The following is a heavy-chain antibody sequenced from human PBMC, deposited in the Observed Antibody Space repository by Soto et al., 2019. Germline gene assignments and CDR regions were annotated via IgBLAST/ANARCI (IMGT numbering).Heavy chain of an antibody. D-gene: IGHD5-12*01. CDR3: ATDFLAIGGDDY. CDR2: ISADDGNT. V-gene: IGHV1-18*01. Sequence: ASVKVSCKASGYTFTSYGISWVRQAPGQGLEWMGWISADDGNTNYAQKLQGRVTMTEDTSTDTAYMELSSLRSEDTAVYYCATDFLAIGGDDYWGQGTLVTVSS. CDR1: GYTFTSYG. J-gene: IGHJ4*02.